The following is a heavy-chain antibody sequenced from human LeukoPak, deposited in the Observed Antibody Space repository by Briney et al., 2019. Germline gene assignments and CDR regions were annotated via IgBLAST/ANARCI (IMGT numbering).Heavy chain of an antibody. Sequence: GGSLRLSCAASGFSFSSYWMNWVRQSPGKGLVWVAHINTDGRTTTYADSVKGRFTVSRDNAKNTLYLEMNRLRAEDTAVYYCARDNAYMLDYWGQGTQVTVSS. CDR2: INTDGRTT. D-gene: IGHD5-24*01. J-gene: IGHJ4*02. CDR1: GFSFSSYW. V-gene: IGHV3-74*03. CDR3: ARDNAYMLDY.